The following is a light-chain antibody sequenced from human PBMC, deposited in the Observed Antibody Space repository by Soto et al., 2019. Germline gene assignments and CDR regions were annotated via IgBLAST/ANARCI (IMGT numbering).Light chain of an antibody. V-gene: IGKV3-20*01. J-gene: IGKJ5*01. CDR3: QQGDSSSIT. CDR1: QSVSSSY. Sequence: EIVLTQSPGTLSLSPGERATLSCRASQSVSSSYLAWYQQKPGQAPRLLIYGASSRATGIPDRFSGSGSGTDFTLTISRLEPEDFAVYYCQQGDSSSITFGQGTRLEI. CDR2: GAS.